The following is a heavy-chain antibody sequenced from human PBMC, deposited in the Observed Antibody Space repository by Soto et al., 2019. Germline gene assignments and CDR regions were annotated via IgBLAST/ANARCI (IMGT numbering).Heavy chain of an antibody. V-gene: IGHV5-51*01. Sequence: GESLKISCKGSGYTFATHWIAWVRQMPGKGLEWMGIIYPGDSDTRYSPSFQGQVTISADKSFSTAYLQWSSLKASDTAIYFCARSPRSSPYFDYWGQGALVTVSS. CDR3: ARSPRSSPYFDY. CDR1: GYTFATHW. D-gene: IGHD6-13*01. J-gene: IGHJ4*02. CDR2: IYPGDSDT.